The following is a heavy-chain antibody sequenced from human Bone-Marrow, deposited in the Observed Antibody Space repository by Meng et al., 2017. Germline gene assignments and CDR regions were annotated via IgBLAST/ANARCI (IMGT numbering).Heavy chain of an antibody. V-gene: IGHV3-53*04. Sequence: GESLKISCAASGFTVSSNYMSWVRQAPGKGLEWVSVIYSDGSTYYADSVKGRFTISRHNSKNTLYLQMNSLRAEDTAVYYCARGLVDTATIYYFDYWGQGTLVTVSS. CDR2: IYSDGST. D-gene: IGHD5-18*01. CDR1: GFTVSSNY. CDR3: ARGLVDTATIYYFDY. J-gene: IGHJ4*02.